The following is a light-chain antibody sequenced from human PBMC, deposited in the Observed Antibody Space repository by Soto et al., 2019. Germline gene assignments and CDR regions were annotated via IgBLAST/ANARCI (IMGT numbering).Light chain of an antibody. J-gene: IGKJ2*01. V-gene: IGKV1-39*01. CDR3: QQSYSPPHT. CDR1: QNINKY. CDR2: AAS. Sequence: DIQMTQSPSSLSASVGDRVTITCRASQNINKYVNWYQQKPGKAPKLLIYAASTFQSGVPSRFSGRATGTDFTLTISSLQPEGFATYFCQQSYSPPHTFGQGTKLEIK.